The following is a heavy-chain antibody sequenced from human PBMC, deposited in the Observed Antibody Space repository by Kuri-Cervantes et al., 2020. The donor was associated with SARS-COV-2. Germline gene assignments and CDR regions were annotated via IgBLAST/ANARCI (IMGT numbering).Heavy chain of an antibody. Sequence: SETLSLTCTVSGGSISSSSYYWGWIRQPPGKGLEWIGSIYYSGSTYYNPSLKSRVTISVDTSKNQFSLKLSSVTAADTAVYYCASHKYSSSSYFDYWGQGTLVTVSS. D-gene: IGHD6-6*01. J-gene: IGHJ4*02. V-gene: IGHV4-39*07. CDR1: GGSISSSSYY. CDR3: ASHKYSSSSYFDY. CDR2: IYYSGST.